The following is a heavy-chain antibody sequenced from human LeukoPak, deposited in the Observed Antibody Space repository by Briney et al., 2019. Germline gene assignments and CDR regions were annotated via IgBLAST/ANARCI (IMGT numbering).Heavy chain of an antibody. CDR3: ARVGTPMVTIVAPYYMDV. J-gene: IGHJ6*03. Sequence: GGSLRLSCAASGFTFSNYAINLVRQAPGKWLEWVSSISGRGGNTYYADSVRGRFTISRDNPQNSLYLQMNSLRAEDTAVYYCARVGTPMVTIVAPYYMDVWGKGTTVTVSS. D-gene: IGHD5-18*01. CDR2: ISGRGGNT. CDR1: GFTFSNYA. V-gene: IGHV3-23*01.